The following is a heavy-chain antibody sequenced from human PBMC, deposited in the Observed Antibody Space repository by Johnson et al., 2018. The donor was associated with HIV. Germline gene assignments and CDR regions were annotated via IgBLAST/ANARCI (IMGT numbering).Heavy chain of an antibody. Sequence: MLLVESGGGVVRPGGSLRLSCAASGFTFDDYGMSWVRQATGKGLEWVPAFGTAGDTYYPGSVKGRFTISRENAKNSLYLQMNSLRAGDTAVYYCAKGDILTGYSYAFDIWGQGTMVTVSS. CDR1: GFTFDDYG. CDR3: AKGDILTGYSYAFDI. V-gene: IGHV3-13*01. J-gene: IGHJ3*02. CDR2: FGTAGDT. D-gene: IGHD3-9*01.